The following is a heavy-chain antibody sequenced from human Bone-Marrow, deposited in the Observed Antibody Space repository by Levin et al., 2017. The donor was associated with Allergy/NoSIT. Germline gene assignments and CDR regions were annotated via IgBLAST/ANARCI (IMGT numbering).Heavy chain of an antibody. V-gene: IGHV3-72*01. CDR3: TRIDLGSYGDFDY. Sequence: AGGSLRLSCAASGFTFSDHFMDWVRQAPGKGLEWVGRIRNKANSYSTQYAASVQGRFTLSRDDSKNSVYLQMNSLKTEDTAVYYCTRIDLGSYGDFDYWGPGTLVTVSS. J-gene: IGHJ4*02. CDR1: GFTFSDHF. D-gene: IGHD1-26*01. CDR2: IRNKANSYST.